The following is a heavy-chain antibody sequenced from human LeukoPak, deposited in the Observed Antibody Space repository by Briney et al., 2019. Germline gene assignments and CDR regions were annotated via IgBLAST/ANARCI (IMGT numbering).Heavy chain of an antibody. J-gene: IGHJ4*02. CDR3: ARARVEMATIPFDY. D-gene: IGHD5-24*01. Sequence: ASVKVSCKASGYTFTSYAMHWVREAPGQRLEWMGWINAGNGNTKYSQKFQGRVTITRDTSASTAYMELSSLRSEDTAVYCCARARVEMATIPFDYWGQGTLVTVSS. CDR2: INAGNGNT. V-gene: IGHV1-3*01. CDR1: GYTFTSYA.